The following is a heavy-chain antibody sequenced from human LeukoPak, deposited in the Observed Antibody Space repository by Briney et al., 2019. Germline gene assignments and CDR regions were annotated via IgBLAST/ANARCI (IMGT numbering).Heavy chain of an antibody. CDR2: ISGSGGST. CDR3: AKVLSTVTTGFDAFDI. J-gene: IGHJ3*02. Sequence: GGSLRLSCAASGFTFGSYAMSWVRQAPGKGLEWVSAISGSGGSTYYADSVKGRFTISRDNSKNTLYLQMNSLRAEDTAVYYCAKVLSTVTTGFDAFDIWGQGTMVTVSS. V-gene: IGHV3-23*01. D-gene: IGHD4-11*01. CDR1: GFTFGSYA.